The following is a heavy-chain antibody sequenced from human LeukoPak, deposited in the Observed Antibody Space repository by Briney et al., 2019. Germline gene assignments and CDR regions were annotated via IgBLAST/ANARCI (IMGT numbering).Heavy chain of an antibody. CDR1: GFTFGDYT. CDR3: ASGGDYYYDSSGYYY. Sequence: GGSLRLSCTASGFTFGDYTMSWVRQAPGKGLEWVANIKQDGSEKYYVDSVKGRFTISRDNAKNSLYLQMNSLRAEDTAVYYCASGGDYYYDSSGYYYWGQGTLVTVSS. J-gene: IGHJ4*02. V-gene: IGHV3-7*01. CDR2: IKQDGSEK. D-gene: IGHD3-22*01.